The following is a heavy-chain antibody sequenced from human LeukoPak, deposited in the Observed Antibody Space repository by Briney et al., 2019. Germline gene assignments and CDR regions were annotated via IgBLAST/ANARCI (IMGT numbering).Heavy chain of an antibody. J-gene: IGHJ4*02. Sequence: GGSLRLSCVDSGFTFTNAWMSWVRQAPGQGLEWIGRIKSKTDGETTNYAEPVRGRFTISRDDSKSAVYLQMNSLKIEDTAVYYCTTDLGTYYHGSQRLIPIDYWGQGTLVTVS. CDR1: GFTFTNAW. CDR2: IKSKTDGETT. CDR3: TTDLGTYYHGSQRLIPIDY. D-gene: IGHD3-10*01. V-gene: IGHV3-15*01.